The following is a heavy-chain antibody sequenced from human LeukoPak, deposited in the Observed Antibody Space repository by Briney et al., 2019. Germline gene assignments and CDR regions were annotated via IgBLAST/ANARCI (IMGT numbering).Heavy chain of an antibody. J-gene: IGHJ6*03. V-gene: IGHV3-30*02. Sequence: GGSLRLSYAAAGFTFSSYGMHWVRQAPVRGLERVAFIRYEGNSKDYTDSVKGRFTISRDNSKNTLYLQMNSLRGEDTALYYCAKGGGYSYENYYYYMDVWGKGTTVTVSS. CDR2: IRYEGNSK. D-gene: IGHD5-18*01. CDR3: AKGGGYSYENYYYYMDV. CDR1: GFTFSSYG.